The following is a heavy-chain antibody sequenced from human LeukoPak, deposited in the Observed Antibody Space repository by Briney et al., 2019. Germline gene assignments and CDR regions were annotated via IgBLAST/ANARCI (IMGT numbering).Heavy chain of an antibody. CDR1: GGSISSGGYS. D-gene: IGHD4-17*01. V-gene: IGHV4-30-2*01. J-gene: IGHJ6*02. CDR2: IYHSGTT. CDR3: ARSMATRPYGMDV. Sequence: SETLSLTCAVSGGSISSGGYSWSWIRQPLGKGLEWIAYIYHSGTTYYNPPLKSRVTISVDRSKNQFSLKLSSVTAADTAVYYCARSMATRPYGMDVWGQGTTVTVSS.